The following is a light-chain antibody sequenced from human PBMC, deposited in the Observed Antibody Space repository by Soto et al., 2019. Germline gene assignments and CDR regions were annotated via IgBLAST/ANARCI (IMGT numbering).Light chain of an antibody. Sequence: QSVLTQPASVSGSPGQSITISCTGSSSDVGGFNYVSWYQQHPGNAPKLLIYEVSNRPSGVSGRFSASKSGNTASLTISGLQAEDEADYYCCSYAGSYSRYVFGTGTKVTAL. CDR3: CSYAGSYSRYV. J-gene: IGLJ1*01. V-gene: IGLV2-14*03. CDR1: SSDVGGFNY. CDR2: EVS.